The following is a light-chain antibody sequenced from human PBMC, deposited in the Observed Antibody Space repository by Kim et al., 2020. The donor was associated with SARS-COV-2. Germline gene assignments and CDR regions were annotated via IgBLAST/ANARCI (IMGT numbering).Light chain of an antibody. V-gene: IGLV2-11*01. J-gene: IGLJ3*02. CDR2: DVS. CDR3: CSYAGSYTWV. CDR1: SSDVGGYNY. Sequence: QSALTQPTSVSGSPGQSVTISCTGTSSDVGGYNYVSWYQQHPGKAPKLMIYDVSKRPSVVPDRFSGSKSGNTASLTISGLQAEDEADYYCCSYAGSYTWVFGGGTQLTVL.